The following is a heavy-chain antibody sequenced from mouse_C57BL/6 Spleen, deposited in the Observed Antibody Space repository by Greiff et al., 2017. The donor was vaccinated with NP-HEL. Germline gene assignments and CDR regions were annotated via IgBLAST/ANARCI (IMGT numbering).Heavy chain of an antibody. V-gene: IGHV1-15*01. CDR3: TRSGDYDRGFAY. D-gene: IGHD2-4*01. CDR2: IDPETGGT. J-gene: IGHJ3*01. CDR1: GYTFTDYE. Sequence: VQLQQSGAELVRPGASVTLSCKASGYTFTDYEMHWVKQTPVHGLEWIGAIDPETGGTAYNQKFKGKAILTADKSSSTAYMELRSLTSEDSAVYYCTRSGDYDRGFAYWGQRTLVTVAA.